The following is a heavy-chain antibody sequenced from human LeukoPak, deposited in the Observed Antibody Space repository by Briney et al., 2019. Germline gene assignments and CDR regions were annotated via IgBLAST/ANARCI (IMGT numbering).Heavy chain of an antibody. D-gene: IGHD6-25*01. CDR1: GFTFSTNS. V-gene: IGHV3-21*01. J-gene: IGHJ4*02. CDR3: ARERTPGSGYGVDY. CDR2: ISSSSSYI. Sequence: GGSLRLSCAASGFTFSTNSMNWVRQAPGKGLEWVSSISSSSSYIYYADSVKGRFTISRDNAKKSLFLDMNSLRAEDTAVYYCARERTPGSGYGVDYWGQGTVVTVSS.